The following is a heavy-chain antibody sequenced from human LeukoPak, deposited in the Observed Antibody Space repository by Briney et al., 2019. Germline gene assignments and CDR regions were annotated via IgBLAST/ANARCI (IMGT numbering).Heavy chain of an antibody. CDR1: GDSVSRSDSY. D-gene: IGHD3-22*01. CDR2: IYYSGRT. V-gene: IGHV4-39*01. J-gene: IGHJ1*01. CDR3: ARRRYYDGSGYLE. Sequence: SETLSLTCSVSGDSVSRSDSYWDWIRQPPGKGLEWIGTIYYSGRTYYSPSLKSRVTMSVDPSNNPSSLTLRPVTAADPAVYYCARRRYYDGSGYLEWGQGTLLSVSS.